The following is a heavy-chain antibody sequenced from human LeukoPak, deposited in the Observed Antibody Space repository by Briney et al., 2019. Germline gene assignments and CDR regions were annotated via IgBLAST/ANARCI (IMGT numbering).Heavy chain of an antibody. CDR2: ITKSGSTI. J-gene: IGHJ4*02. D-gene: IGHD3-3*01. CDR3: ARGGGIGYYGFGY. Sequence: QSGGSLRLSCAASGFTFSSYEMNWVRQAPGKGLEWVSYITKSGSTIYYADSVKGRFTISRDNAKNSLYLQMNSLRVEDTAVYYCARGGGIGYYGFGYWGQGTLVTVSS. CDR1: GFTFSSYE. V-gene: IGHV3-48*03.